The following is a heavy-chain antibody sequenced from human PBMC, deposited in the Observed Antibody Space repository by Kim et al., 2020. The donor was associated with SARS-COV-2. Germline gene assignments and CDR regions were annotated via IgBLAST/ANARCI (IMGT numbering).Heavy chain of an antibody. CDR3: ARDHQGIVATIHYFDY. D-gene: IGHD5-12*01. J-gene: IGHJ4*02. CDR2: ISAYNGNT. Sequence: ASVKVSCKASGYTFTSYGISWVRQAPGQGLEWMGWISAYNGNTNYAQKLQGRVTMTTDTSTSTAYMELRSLRSDDTAVYYCARDHQGIVATIHYFDYWGQGTLVTVSS. V-gene: IGHV1-18*01. CDR1: GYTFTSYG.